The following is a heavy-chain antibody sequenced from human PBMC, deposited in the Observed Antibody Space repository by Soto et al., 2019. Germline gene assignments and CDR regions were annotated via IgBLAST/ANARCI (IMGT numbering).Heavy chain of an antibody. J-gene: IGHJ3*01. Sequence: EVQLVESGGGLVRPGGSLRLSCAASGFTFSYYWMHWVHQAPGKGLVWVSRIHSDGSSTTYADFVKGRFIISRDNARNTVDLQMNSVRVEDTAVYYCARGDRGAFDLWGRGTVVTVSS. CDR1: GFTFSYYW. CDR2: IHSDGSST. V-gene: IGHV3-74*01. CDR3: ARGDRGAFDL. D-gene: IGHD1-26*01.